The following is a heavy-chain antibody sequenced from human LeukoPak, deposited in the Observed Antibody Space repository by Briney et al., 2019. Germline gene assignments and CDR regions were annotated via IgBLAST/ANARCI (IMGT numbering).Heavy chain of an antibody. V-gene: IGHV4-34*01. J-gene: IGHJ4*02. CDR1: GGSFSGYY. CDR2: INHSGST. Sequence: SETLSLTCAVYGGSFSGYYWIWIRQPPGKGLEWIGEINHSGSTNYNPSLKSRVTISVDTSKNQFSLKLSSVTAADTAVYYCARVSGGYSYGPMIFDYWGQGTLVTVSS. CDR3: ARVSGGYSYGPMIFDY. D-gene: IGHD5-18*01.